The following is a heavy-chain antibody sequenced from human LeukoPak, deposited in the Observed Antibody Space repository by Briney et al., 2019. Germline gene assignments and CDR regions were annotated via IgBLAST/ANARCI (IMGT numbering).Heavy chain of an antibody. CDR2: ISWNSGTV. D-gene: IGHD6-19*01. CDR1: GLTFDDYG. J-gene: IGHJ4*02. Sequence: GGSLRLSCAASGLTFDDYGMHWVRQAPGKGLEWVSGISWNSGTVVYADSVRGRFTISRDNAKNSVYLQMNSLKAEDTALYYCAKGGYSSGWYGDHWGQGTLVTVSS. V-gene: IGHV3-9*01. CDR3: AKGGYSSGWYGDH.